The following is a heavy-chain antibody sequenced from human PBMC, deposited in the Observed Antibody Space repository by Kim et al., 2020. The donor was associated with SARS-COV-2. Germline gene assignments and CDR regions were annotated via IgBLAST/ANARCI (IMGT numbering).Heavy chain of an antibody. CDR3: ARDLKAVAGTLGY. J-gene: IGHJ4*02. V-gene: IGHV3-33*01. Sequence: YADSVKGRFTISTDNSKNTLYLQMNSLRAEDTAVYYCARDLKAVAGTLGYWGQGTLVTVSS. D-gene: IGHD6-19*01.